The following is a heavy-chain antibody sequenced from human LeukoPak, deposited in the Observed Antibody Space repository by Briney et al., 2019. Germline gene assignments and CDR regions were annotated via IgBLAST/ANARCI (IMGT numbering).Heavy chain of an antibody. Sequence: GGSLRLSCAASGFTFSNYWMTWVRQAPGKGLEWVANINRDGNERYYVDSVKGRFTISRDDAKSSLYLQMNSLRAEDTAVYYCARRNAMDVWGQGTTVIVFS. CDR2: INRDGNER. CDR1: GFTFSNYW. V-gene: IGHV3-7*03. CDR3: ARRNAMDV. J-gene: IGHJ6*02.